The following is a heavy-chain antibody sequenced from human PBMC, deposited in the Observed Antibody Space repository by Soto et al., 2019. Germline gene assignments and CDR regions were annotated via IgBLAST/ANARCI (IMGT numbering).Heavy chain of an antibody. CDR1: GGTFSSYA. V-gene: IGHV1-3*01. D-gene: IGHD6-19*01. CDR3: ARVSGQWLANFDY. Sequence: ASVKVSCKASGGTFSSYAISWVRQAPGQRLEWMGWINADNGNTKYSQKFQGRVTITRDTSASTAYMELSSLRSEDTAVYYCARVSGQWLANFDYWGQGTLVTVSS. CDR2: INADNGNT. J-gene: IGHJ4*02.